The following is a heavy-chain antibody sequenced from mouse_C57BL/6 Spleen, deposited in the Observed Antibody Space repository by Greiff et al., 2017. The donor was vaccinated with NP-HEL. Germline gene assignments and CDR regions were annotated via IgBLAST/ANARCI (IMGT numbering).Heavy chain of an antibody. J-gene: IGHJ4*01. CDR1: GYTFTSYW. CDR3: ARRYDYDNYAMDD. V-gene: IGHV1-69*01. Sequence: QVQLQQPGAELVMPGASVKLSCKASGYTFTSYWMHWVQQRPGQGLEWIGEIDPSDSYTNYNQKFKGKSTLTVDKSSSTAYMQLSSLTSEDSAVYYCARRYDYDNYAMDDWGQGTSVTVSS. CDR2: IDPSDSYT. D-gene: IGHD2-4*01.